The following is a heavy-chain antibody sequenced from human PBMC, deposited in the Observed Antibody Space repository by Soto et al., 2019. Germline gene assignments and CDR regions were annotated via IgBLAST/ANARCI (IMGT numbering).Heavy chain of an antibody. V-gene: IGHV4-31*03. CDR3: ARCMVRGAYNWFDP. CDR1: GGSISSGGYY. CDR2: IYYSGST. J-gene: IGHJ5*02. D-gene: IGHD3-10*01. Sequence: SETLSLTCTVSGGSISSGGYYWSWIRQHPGKGLEWIGYIYYSGSTYYNPSLKSRVTISVDTSKNQFSLKLTSVTAADTAVYYCARCMVRGAYNWFDPWGQGTLVTVSS.